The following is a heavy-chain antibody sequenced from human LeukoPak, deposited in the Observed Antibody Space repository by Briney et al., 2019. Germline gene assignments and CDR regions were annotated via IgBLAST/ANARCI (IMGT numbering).Heavy chain of an antibody. V-gene: IGHV3-21*03. CDR3: ARQPQVAHFDY. J-gene: IGHJ4*02. CDR2: ITNNGVHT. D-gene: IGHD2-15*01. CDR1: GFTFTSYT. Sequence: PGGSLRLSCAASGFTFTSYTMNWVRQAPGKGLEWVSSITNNGVHTYYTDSVKGRFTISRDNANNSLYLQMNSLSAEDTAIYYCARQPQVAHFDYWGQGTLVTVSS.